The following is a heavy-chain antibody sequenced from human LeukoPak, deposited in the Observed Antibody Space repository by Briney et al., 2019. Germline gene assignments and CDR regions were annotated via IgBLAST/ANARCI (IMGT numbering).Heavy chain of an antibody. CDR2: IIPIFGAA. J-gene: IGHJ6*03. V-gene: IGHV1-69*05. D-gene: IGHD1-7*01. CDR1: GGTFSSYA. CDR3: ARVPLRGTGTTYYYYYYMDV. Sequence: ASVKVSCKAAGGTFSSYAISWVRQAPGQGLEWMGGIIPIFGAANYAQKFQGRVTITTDESTTIVYMDLSSLRSEDTALYYCARVPLRGTGTTYYYYYYMDVWGKGTTVTVSS.